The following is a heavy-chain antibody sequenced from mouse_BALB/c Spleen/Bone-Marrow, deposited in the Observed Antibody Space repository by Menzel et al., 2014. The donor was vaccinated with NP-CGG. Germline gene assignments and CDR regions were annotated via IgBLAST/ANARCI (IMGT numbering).Heavy chain of an antibody. CDR3: APYYYGRWFAN. Sequence: EVQLQQSGAELLKPGASVKLSCTASGFNIKDTYMHWVKQRPEQGLEWIGRIDPANGNIKYDPKFQGKATITADTSSNTAYLQLSSLTSEDTAVYYCAPYYYGRWFANWGQGTLVTVSA. V-gene: IGHV14-3*02. CDR2: IDPANGNI. CDR1: GFNIKDTY. J-gene: IGHJ3*01. D-gene: IGHD1-1*01.